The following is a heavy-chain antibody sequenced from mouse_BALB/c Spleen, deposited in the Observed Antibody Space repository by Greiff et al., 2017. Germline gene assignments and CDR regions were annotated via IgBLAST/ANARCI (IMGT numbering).Heavy chain of an antibody. J-gene: IGHJ1*01. CDR3: ARDEGYYYGSSYWYFDV. CDR1: GFTFTDYY. Sequence: EVKLMESGGGLVQPGGSLRLSCATSGFTFTDYYMSWVRQPPGKALEWLGFIRNKANGYTTEYSASVKGRFTISRDNSQSILYLQMNTLRAEDSATYYCARDEGYYYGSSYWYFDVWGAGTTVTVSS. CDR2: IRNKANGYTT. V-gene: IGHV7-3*02. D-gene: IGHD1-1*01.